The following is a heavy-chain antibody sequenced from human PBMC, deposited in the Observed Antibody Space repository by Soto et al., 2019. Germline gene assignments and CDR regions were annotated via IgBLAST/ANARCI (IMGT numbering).Heavy chain of an antibody. CDR1: GSTFSSYW. V-gene: IGHV3-7*03. CDR3: ASAHRMLNAFDI. CDR2: IKQDGSEK. J-gene: IGHJ3*02. D-gene: IGHD2-8*01. Sequence: GSLRLSCAASGSTFSSYWMSWVRQAPGKGLEWVANIKQDGSEKYYVDSVKGRFTISRDNAKNSLYLQMNSLRAEDTAVYYCASAHRMLNAFDIWGQGTMVTVSS.